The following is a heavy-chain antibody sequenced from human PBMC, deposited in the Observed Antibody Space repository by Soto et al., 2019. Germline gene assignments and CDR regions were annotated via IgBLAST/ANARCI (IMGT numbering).Heavy chain of an antibody. V-gene: IGHV3-30*18. Sequence: GGSLRLSCAASGFTFSSYGMHWVRQAPGKGLEWVAVISYDGSNKYYADSVKGRFTISRDNSKNTLYLQMNSLRAEDKAVYYCAKDQGDYDSSGYYYVYYYYYGMDVWGQGTTVTVSS. CDR1: GFTFSSYG. CDR2: ISYDGSNK. D-gene: IGHD3-22*01. CDR3: AKDQGDYDSSGYYYVYYYYYGMDV. J-gene: IGHJ6*02.